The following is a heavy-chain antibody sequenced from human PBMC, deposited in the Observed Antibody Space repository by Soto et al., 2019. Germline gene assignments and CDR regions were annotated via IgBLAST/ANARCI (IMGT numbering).Heavy chain of an antibody. J-gene: IGHJ3*02. D-gene: IGHD4-17*01. Sequence: SETLSLTCTVSGGSISSYYWSWIRQPPGKGLEWIGYIYYSGSTNYNPSLKSRITISVDTSKNQISLNLSSVTAADTAVYFCARQPPNTAAFDIWGQGTMVTVSS. V-gene: IGHV4-59*08. CDR2: IYYSGST. CDR3: ARQPPNTAAFDI. CDR1: GGSISSYY.